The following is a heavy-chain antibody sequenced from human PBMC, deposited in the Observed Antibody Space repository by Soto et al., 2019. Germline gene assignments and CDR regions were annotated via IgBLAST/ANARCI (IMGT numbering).Heavy chain of an antibody. CDR3: AQDLGAWFDP. CDR1: GGTLSGLS. CDR2: IIPIYGTP. D-gene: IGHD1-26*01. Sequence: QVQLVQYGAEVKKPGSSVKVSCRASGGTLSGLSMNWMRQAPGQGLEWMGGIIPIYGTPSYPQKFQGRVTIIADKATSTVYMEMRRLTPDDTAVYYCAQDLGAWFDPWGQGTLVTVSS. J-gene: IGHJ5*02. V-gene: IGHV1-69*06.